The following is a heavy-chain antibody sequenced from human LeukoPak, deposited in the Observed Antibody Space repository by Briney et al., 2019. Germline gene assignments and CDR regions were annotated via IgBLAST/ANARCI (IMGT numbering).Heavy chain of an antibody. CDR1: GGSISSGSYY. V-gene: IGHV4-61*02. CDR3: AGSNYDFWSGYYFSYFDY. Sequence: SQTLSLTCTVSGGSISSGSYYWSWIRQPAGKGLEWIGRIYTSGSTNYNPSLKSRVTISVDTSKNQFSLKLSSVTAADTAVYYCAGSNYDFWSGYYFSYFDYWGQGTLVTVSS. J-gene: IGHJ4*02. D-gene: IGHD3-3*01. CDR2: IYTSGST.